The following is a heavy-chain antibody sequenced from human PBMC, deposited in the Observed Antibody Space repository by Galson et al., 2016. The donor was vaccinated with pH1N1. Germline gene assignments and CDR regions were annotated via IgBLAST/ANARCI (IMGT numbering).Heavy chain of an antibody. V-gene: IGHV5-51*01. CDR2: IYADDSDT. J-gene: IGHJ6*03. D-gene: IGHD5-12*01. CDR3: ARHVALDPPVDYYHMDV. CDR1: GLDFKTSW. Sequence: QSGAEVKKPGESLKISCKASGLDFKTSWIGWVRQMPGQGLEWMGNIYADDSDTRYSPSFQGQVTISVDKSIRTAYLQWNSLKASDTAMYYCARHVALDPPVDYYHMDVWGKGTTVTVSS.